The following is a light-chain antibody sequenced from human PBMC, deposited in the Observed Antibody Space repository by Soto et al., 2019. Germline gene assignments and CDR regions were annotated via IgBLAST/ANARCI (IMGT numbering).Light chain of an antibody. CDR3: QQYNPWT. CDR2: GSS. J-gene: IGKJ1*01. CDR1: QSVSSK. Sequence: EIVMTQSPATLSVSPGERATLSCRARQSVSSKLDWYQQKPGKAPRLLIYGSSTRATGIPARFIGSVSGTEFTLSVRSLQYEDCALSYCQQYNPWTFGQVTKVEIK. V-gene: IGKV3-15*01.